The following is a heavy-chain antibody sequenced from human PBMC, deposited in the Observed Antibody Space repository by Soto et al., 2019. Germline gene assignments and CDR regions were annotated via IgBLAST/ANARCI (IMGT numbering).Heavy chain of an antibody. Sequence: SSETLSLTCTVSGGSISSCSYYWGWVRQPPGKGLEWIGYIYHSGSTYYNPSLKSRVTISVDRSKNQFSLKLSSVTAADTAVYYCAKYITMVRGVIIEAFDIWGQGTMVTVSS. J-gene: IGHJ3*02. CDR1: GGSISSCSYY. V-gene: IGHV4-39*07. CDR3: AKYITMVRGVIIEAFDI. CDR2: IYHSGST. D-gene: IGHD3-10*01.